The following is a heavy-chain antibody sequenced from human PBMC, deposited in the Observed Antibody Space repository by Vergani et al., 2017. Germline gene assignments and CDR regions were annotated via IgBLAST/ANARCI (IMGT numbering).Heavy chain of an antibody. V-gene: IGHV4-39*07. CDR3: ARVRVFTIFGVASDAFDI. D-gene: IGHD3-3*01. Sequence: QLQLQESGPGLVKPSETLSLTCTVSGGSISSSSYYWGWIRQPPGKGLEWIGSIYYSGSTYYNPSLKSRVTISVDTSKNQFSLKLSSVTAADTAVYYCARVRVFTIFGVASDAFDIWGQGTMVTVSS. CDR2: IYYSGST. CDR1: GGSISSSSYY. J-gene: IGHJ3*02.